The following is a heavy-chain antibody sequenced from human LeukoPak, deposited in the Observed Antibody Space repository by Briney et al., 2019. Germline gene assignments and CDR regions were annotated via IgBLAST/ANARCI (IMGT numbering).Heavy chain of an antibody. CDR2: IYPGDSDT. D-gene: IGHD3-10*01. J-gene: IGHJ4*02. CDR3: ATLRAWFGDATYFFDH. CDR1: GYSFTSYW. Sequence: GESLKISCKGSGYSFTSYWIGWVRQMPGKGLEWMGIIYPGDSDTRYSPSFQGQVTISADKSISTAYLQWSSLKASGTAIYCATLRAWFGDATYFFDHLGQGTPVTVSS. V-gene: IGHV5-51*01.